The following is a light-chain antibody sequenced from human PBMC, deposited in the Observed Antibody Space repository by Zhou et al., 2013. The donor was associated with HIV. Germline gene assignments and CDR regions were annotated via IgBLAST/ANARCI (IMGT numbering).Light chain of an antibody. Sequence: DIQMTQSPSTLSASVGDRVTITCRASQGISSWLAWYQQKPGKAPKLLIYKASSLESGVPSRFSGSGSGTEFTLTISSLQPDDFATYYCQQYNSLSTFGQGTKVEFK. CDR3: QQYNSLST. CDR2: KAS. V-gene: IGKV1-5*03. CDR1: QGISSW. J-gene: IGKJ1*01.